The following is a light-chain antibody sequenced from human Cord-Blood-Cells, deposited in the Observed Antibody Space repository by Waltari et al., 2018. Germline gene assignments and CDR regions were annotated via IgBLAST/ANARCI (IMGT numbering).Light chain of an antibody. Sequence: DVVMTQSPLSLPVTLGQPASISCRSSQSLVYSDGNTYLNWFQQRPGQSPRRLIYKVSNRDSGVPDRFSGSGSSTDFTLKISRVEAEDVGVYYCMQGTHPYSFGQGTKLEIK. J-gene: IGKJ2*03. CDR3: MQGTHPYS. CDR2: KVS. CDR1: QSLVYSDGNTY. V-gene: IGKV2-30*01.